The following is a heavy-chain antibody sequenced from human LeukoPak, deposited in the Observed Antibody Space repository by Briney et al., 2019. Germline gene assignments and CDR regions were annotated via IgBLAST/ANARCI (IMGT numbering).Heavy chain of an antibody. V-gene: IGHV3-15*01. Sequence: PGGSLRLSCAASGFPFSTIWMKWVRQAPGKGLEWVGRIKSKTEGGTMDYAAPVKGRFTISRDDSKNTLYLQMNSLKTEDTAVYYCTTGNSLGRDGNYFFDFWGPGTLVTVFS. J-gene: IGHJ4*02. CDR2: IKSKTEGGTM. CDR1: GFPFSTIW. D-gene: IGHD1-7*01. CDR3: TTGNSLGRDGNYFFDF.